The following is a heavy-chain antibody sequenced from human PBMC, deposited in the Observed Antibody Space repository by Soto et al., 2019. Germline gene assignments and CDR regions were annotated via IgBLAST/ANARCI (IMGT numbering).Heavy chain of an antibody. CDR3: ATTGKVVAARSYYYYYGMDV. Sequence: PGESLKISCKGSGYSFTSYWIGWVRQTPGKGLEWMGIIYPGDSDTRYSPSFQGQVTTSADKSISTAYLQWSSLKASDTAMYYCATTGKVVAARSYYYYYGMDVWGQGTTVTVSS. CDR1: GYSFTSYW. D-gene: IGHD2-15*01. J-gene: IGHJ6*01. CDR2: IYPGDSDT. V-gene: IGHV5-51*03.